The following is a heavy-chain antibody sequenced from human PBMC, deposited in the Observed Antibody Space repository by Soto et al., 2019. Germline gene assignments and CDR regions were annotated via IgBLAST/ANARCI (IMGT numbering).Heavy chain of an antibody. CDR3: ERGRGYSYFGYYSGMDA. CDR2: INHSGST. V-gene: IGHV4-34*01. CDR1: CGSFSGYD. D-gene: IGHD5-18*01. J-gene: IGHJ6*02. Sequence: SETLSRTCAVYCGSFSGYDWSWIRQPPGKGLEWLGEINHSGSTNYNPSLKSRVTISVDTSKNQFSLKLSSVTDADTAVYYCERGRGYSYFGYYSGMDAWGQGTTGIVSS.